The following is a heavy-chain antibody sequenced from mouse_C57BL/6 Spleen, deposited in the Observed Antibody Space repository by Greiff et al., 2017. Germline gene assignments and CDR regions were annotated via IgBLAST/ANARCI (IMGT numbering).Heavy chain of an antibody. CDR3: ARYPDYYGSGYYAMDY. Sequence: EVQRVESGGGLVKPGGSLKLSCAASGFTFSDYGMHWVRQAPEKGLEWVAYISSGSSTIYYADTVKGRFTISRDNAKNTLFLQMTSLRSEDTAMYYCARYPDYYGSGYYAMDYWGQGTSVTVSS. CDR1: GFTFSDYG. V-gene: IGHV5-17*01. D-gene: IGHD1-1*01. J-gene: IGHJ4*01. CDR2: ISSGSSTI.